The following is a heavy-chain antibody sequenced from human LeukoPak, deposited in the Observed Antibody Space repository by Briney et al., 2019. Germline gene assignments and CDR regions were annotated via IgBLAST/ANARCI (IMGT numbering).Heavy chain of an antibody. Sequence: PSQTLSLTCTVSGGSISSGSYYWSWIRQPAGKGLEWIGRIYTSGSTNYNPSLKSRVTISVDTSKNQFSLKLSSVTAADTAVYYCARVWDLWSGYGWFDPWGQGTLVTVSS. CDR3: ARVWDLWSGYGWFDP. CDR2: IYTSGST. V-gene: IGHV4-61*02. J-gene: IGHJ5*02. D-gene: IGHD3-3*01. CDR1: GGSISSGSYY.